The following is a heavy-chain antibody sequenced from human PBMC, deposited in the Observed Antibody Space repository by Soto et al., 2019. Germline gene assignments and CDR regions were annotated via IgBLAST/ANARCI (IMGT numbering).Heavy chain of an antibody. J-gene: IGHJ5*01. CDR1: GFNFRMYE. CDR3: ARYGTRGDW. V-gene: IGHV3-48*03. D-gene: IGHD3-10*01. CDR2: ISSSGLTT. Sequence: VGSLRLSCQASGFNFRMYEMHWVRKAPGKGLEWVSYISSSGLTTYYADLAEGRFTISRDNAKDSLYLHLNSLRVGDTAVYYCARYGTRGDWWGLGTQVTVSS.